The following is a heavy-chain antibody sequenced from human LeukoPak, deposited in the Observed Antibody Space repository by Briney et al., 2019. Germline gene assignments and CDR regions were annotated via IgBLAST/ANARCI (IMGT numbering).Heavy chain of an antibody. J-gene: IGHJ6*03. D-gene: IGHD3-16*01. V-gene: IGHV3-21*01. CDR2: ISSSSSYI. CDR3: ARDRRGVYYYYYMDV. Sequence: PGGSLRLSCAASGFTFSSYSVNWVRQAPGKGLEWVSSISSSSSYIYYADSVKGRFTISGDNAKNSLYLQMNSLRAEDTAVYYCARDRRGVYYYYYMDVWGKGTTVTVSS. CDR1: GFTFSSYS.